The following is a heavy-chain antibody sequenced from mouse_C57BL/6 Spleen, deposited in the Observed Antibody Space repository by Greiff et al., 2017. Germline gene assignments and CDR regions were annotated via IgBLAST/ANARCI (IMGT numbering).Heavy chain of an antibody. CDR1: GFSLTSSG. CDR3: ARNWGSGYPLFAY. J-gene: IGHJ3*01. D-gene: IGHD3-2*02. V-gene: IGHV2-2*01. Sequence: VQLQQSGPGLVQPSQSLSITCTVSGFSLTSSGVHWVRQSPGTGLEWLGVLWSGGSTDYNAAFISRLSISKDNSKSQVVFKMNSLQADDTAIDYCARNWGSGYPLFAYWGQGTLVTVSA. CDR2: LWSGGST.